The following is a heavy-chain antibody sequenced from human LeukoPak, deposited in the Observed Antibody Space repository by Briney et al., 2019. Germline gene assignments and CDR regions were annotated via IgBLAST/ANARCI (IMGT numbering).Heavy chain of an antibody. V-gene: IGHV4-59*01. Sequence: SETLSLTCSVSGGSISTYYWSWIRQPPGKGLEWIGYIYYSGSTNYNPSLKSRVTISVDTSKNQFSLKLSSVSAADTAVYYCARYGRYSSSYYYYYMDVWGKGTTVTVSS. CDR1: GGSISTYY. D-gene: IGHD6-13*01. CDR3: ARYGRYSSSYYYYYMDV. J-gene: IGHJ6*03. CDR2: IYYSGST.